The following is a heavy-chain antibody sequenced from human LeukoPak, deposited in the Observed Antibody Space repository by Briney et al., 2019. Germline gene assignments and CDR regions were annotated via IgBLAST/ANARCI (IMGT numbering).Heavy chain of an antibody. CDR1: GYSISSGYY. D-gene: IGHD5-24*01. CDR3: ARCRDGYNFFDY. Sequence: SETLSLTCTVSGYSISSGYYWGWIRQPPGKGLEWIGSIYHSGSTYYNPSLKSRVTISVDTSKNQFSLKLSSVTAADTAVYYCARCRDGYNFFDYWGQGTLVTVSS. J-gene: IGHJ4*02. V-gene: IGHV4-38-2*02. CDR2: IYHSGST.